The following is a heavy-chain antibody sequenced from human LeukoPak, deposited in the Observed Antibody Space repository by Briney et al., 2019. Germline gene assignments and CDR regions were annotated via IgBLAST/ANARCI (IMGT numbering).Heavy chain of an antibody. Sequence: SETLSLTCTVSGGSISSGDYYWSWIRQPPGKGLEWIGYIYYTGSTYYNSSLKSRVTISLDTSKNQFSLKLSSVTAADTAVYYCARDQGAGTDNWFDPWGQGNLVTVSS. D-gene: IGHD1-7*01. V-gene: IGHV4-30-4*08. CDR3: ARDQGAGTDNWFDP. CDR1: GGSISSGDYY. J-gene: IGHJ5*02. CDR2: IYYTGST.